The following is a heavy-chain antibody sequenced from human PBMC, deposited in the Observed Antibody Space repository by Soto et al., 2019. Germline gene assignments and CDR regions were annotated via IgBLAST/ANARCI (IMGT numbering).Heavy chain of an antibody. CDR1: GFTFSSYA. Sequence: GGSLRLSCAASGFTFSSYAMSWVRQAPGKGLEWVSGIVGSGGSRDYAESGKGRFTISKENSKNTLYLQMTSLRADDTDVHYCAKIISARLFYFAMDVWGQGTTVTVSS. D-gene: IGHD6-6*01. CDR3: AKIISARLFYFAMDV. V-gene: IGHV3-23*01. J-gene: IGHJ6*02. CDR2: IVGSGGSR.